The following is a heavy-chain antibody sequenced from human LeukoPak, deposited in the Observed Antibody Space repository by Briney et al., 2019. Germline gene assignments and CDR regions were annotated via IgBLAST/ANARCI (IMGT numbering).Heavy chain of an antibody. CDR1: GYTFSDYY. CDR2: INPNSGDT. V-gene: IGHV1-2*02. J-gene: IGHJ4*02. CDR3: ARESGSGYDFDY. D-gene: IGHD5-12*01. Sequence: GASVKVSCKTSGYTFSDYYIHWIRQAPGQGLEWVGWINPNSGDTDYAQKFQGRVTLTRDTSTTTVYMELRSLTSDDTAVYYCARESGSGYDFDYWGQGTLVTVSS.